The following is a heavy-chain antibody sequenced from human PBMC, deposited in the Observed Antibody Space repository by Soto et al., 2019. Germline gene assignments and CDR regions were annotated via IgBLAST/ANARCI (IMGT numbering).Heavy chain of an antibody. CDR1: GFTFSSYA. J-gene: IGHJ3*02. V-gene: IGHV3-30-3*01. D-gene: IGHD7-27*01. CDR3: ARDFWDWGSTEIGNAFDI. CDR2: ISYDGSNK. Sequence: QVQLVESGGGVVQPGRSLRLSCAASGFTFSSYAMHWVRQAPGKGLEWVAVISYDGSNKYYADSVKGRFTISRDNSKNTLYLKMNSLRAEDTAVYYCARDFWDWGSTEIGNAFDIWGQGTMVIVSS.